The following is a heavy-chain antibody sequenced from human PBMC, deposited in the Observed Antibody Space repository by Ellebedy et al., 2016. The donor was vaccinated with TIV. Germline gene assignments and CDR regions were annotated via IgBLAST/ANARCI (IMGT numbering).Heavy chain of an antibody. CDR1: GASINNNY. CDR2: IYYRGHT. V-gene: IGHV4-59*08. J-gene: IGHJ5*02. D-gene: IGHD5-12*01. CDR3: ARRGGYTLGQGWGS. Sequence: SETLSLTCTVAGASINNNYWSWIRQSPGKGLEWIGYIYYRGHTNYNPSLRSRVTISVEPSKRQFALELASVTAADTAVYYCARRGGYTLGQGWGSWGQGTLVTISS.